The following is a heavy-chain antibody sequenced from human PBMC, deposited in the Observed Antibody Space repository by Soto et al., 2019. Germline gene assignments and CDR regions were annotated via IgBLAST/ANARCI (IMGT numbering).Heavy chain of an antibody. CDR2: ISGSGGST. CDR1: GFTFSSYA. CDR3: AKVRDIVLMVYDAFDI. Sequence: GGSLRLSCAASGFTFSSYAMSWVRQAPGKGLEWVSAISGSGGSTYYADSVKGRFTISRDNSKNTLYLQMNSLRAEDTAVYYSAKVRDIVLMVYDAFDIWGQGTMVTVSS. J-gene: IGHJ3*02. V-gene: IGHV3-23*01. D-gene: IGHD2-8*01.